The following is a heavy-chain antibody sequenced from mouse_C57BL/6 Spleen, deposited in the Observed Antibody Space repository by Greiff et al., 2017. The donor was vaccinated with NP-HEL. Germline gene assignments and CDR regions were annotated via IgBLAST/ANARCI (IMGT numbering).Heavy chain of an antibody. J-gene: IGHJ4*01. Sequence: EVKLVESGGGLVQSGRSLRLSCATSGFTFSDFYMEWVRQAPGKGLEWIAASRNKANDYTTEYSASVKGRFIVSRDTSQSILYLQMNALRAEDTAIYYCARDLTDLAMDYWGQGTSVTVSS. CDR3: ARDLTDLAMDY. CDR2: SRNKANDYTT. CDR1: GFTFSDFY. V-gene: IGHV7-1*01. D-gene: IGHD4-1*01.